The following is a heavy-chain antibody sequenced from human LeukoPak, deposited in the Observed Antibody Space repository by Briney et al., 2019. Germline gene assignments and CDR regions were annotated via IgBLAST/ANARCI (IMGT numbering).Heavy chain of an antibody. CDR1: GFTFGDYA. D-gene: IGHD5-24*01. CDR3: ARVRDGYKPPKLSSYYYMDV. CDR2: IKQDGSEK. V-gene: IGHV3-7*01. Sequence: GGSLRLSCTASGFTFGDYAMSWVRQAPGKGLEWVANIKQDGSEKYYVDSVKGRFTISRDNAKNSLYLQMSSLRAEDTAVYYCARVRDGYKPPKLSSYYYMDVWGKGTTVTISS. J-gene: IGHJ6*03.